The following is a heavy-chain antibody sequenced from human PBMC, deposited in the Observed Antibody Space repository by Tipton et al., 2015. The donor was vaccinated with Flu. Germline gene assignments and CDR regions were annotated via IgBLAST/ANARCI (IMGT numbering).Heavy chain of an antibody. Sequence: SGFTFSDFWMHWVRQVPGKGLVWVACVNGDGSRTIYADSVRGRFTISRDNSRKTQYLQMNNLKVDDSGIYYCARAVGGGDAYWGPGTLVTVSS. V-gene: IGHV3-74*01. J-gene: IGHJ4*02. CDR2: VNGDGSRT. CDR3: ARAVGGGDAY. D-gene: IGHD3-16*01. CDR1: GFTFSDFW.